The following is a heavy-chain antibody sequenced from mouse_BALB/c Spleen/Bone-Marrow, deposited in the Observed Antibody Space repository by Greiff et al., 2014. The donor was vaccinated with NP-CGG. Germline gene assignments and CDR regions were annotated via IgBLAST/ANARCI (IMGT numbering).Heavy chain of an antibody. CDR1: GYTFTNYW. CDR3: ARGEDGLDY. CDR2: IYPGGGYT. V-gene: IGHV1-63*02. J-gene: IGHJ2*01. D-gene: IGHD2-3*01. Sequence: VKLVESGAELVRPGTSVKMSCKASGYTFTNYWIDWVKQRPGHGLEWIGDIYPGGGYTNYSEKFKGKATLTADTSSSTAYMQLSSLTSEDAGIYYYARGEDGLDYWGQGTTLTVSS.